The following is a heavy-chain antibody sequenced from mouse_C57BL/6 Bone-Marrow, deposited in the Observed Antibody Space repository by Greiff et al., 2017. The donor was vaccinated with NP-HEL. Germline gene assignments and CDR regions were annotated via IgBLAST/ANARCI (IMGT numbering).Heavy chain of an antibody. Sequence: EVQRVESGGGLVQPGGSLSLSCAASGFTFTDYYMSWVRQPPGKALEWLGFIRNKANGYTTEYSASVKGRFTISRDNSQSILYLQMNALRAEDSATYYCASPVVARNYAMDYWGQGTSVTVSS. D-gene: IGHD1-1*01. CDR3: ASPVVARNYAMDY. CDR1: GFTFTDYY. J-gene: IGHJ4*01. CDR2: IRNKANGYTT. V-gene: IGHV7-3*01.